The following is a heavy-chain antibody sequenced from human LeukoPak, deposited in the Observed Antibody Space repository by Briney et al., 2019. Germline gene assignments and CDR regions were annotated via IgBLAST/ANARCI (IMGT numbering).Heavy chain of an antibody. J-gene: IGHJ4*02. V-gene: IGHV3-30*04. Sequence: GRALRLSCAASGFTFSSYVMHWVRQAPGKGLEWVAIISYDGSNEYYADSVKGRFTISRDNSKNTLYLQMNSLRAADTAVYYCARDGGDCSGDSCYVDYWGQGTLVTVSS. CDR3: ARDGGDCSGDSCYVDY. CDR1: GFTFSSYV. CDR2: ISYDGSNE. D-gene: IGHD2-15*01.